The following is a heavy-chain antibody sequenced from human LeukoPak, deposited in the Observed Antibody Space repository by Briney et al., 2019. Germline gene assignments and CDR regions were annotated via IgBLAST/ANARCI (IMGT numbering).Heavy chain of an antibody. CDR1: GFTFDDYA. D-gene: IGHD3-10*01. V-gene: IGHV3-9*01. CDR3: AKGGFGELLISSGFDY. Sequence: AGGSLRLSCAASGFTFDDYAMHWVRQALGKGLEWVSGISWNSGSIGYADSVKGRFTISRDNAKNSLYLQMNSLRAEDTALYYCAKGGFGELLISSGFDYWGQGTLVTVSS. J-gene: IGHJ4*02. CDR2: ISWNSGSI.